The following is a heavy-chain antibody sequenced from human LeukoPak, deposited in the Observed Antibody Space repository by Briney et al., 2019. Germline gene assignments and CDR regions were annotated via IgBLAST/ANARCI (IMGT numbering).Heavy chain of an antibody. CDR3: ARVGTLFDY. CDR1: GYSISSGYY. Sequence: SETLSLTCAVSGYSISSGYYWGWIRQPPGKGLEWIGSIYHNGSTYYNPSLKSRVTISVDTSKNQFSLKLSSVTAADTAVYYCARVGTLFDYWGQGTLVTVSS. D-gene: IGHD1-7*01. V-gene: IGHV4-38-2*01. J-gene: IGHJ4*02. CDR2: IYHNGST.